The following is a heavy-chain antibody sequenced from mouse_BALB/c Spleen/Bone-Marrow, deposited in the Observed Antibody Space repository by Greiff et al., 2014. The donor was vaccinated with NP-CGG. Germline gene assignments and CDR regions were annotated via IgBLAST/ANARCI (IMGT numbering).Heavy chain of an antibody. Sequence: VQLQQSGAELVRSGASVKLSCTASGFNIKDYYMHWVKQRPEHGLEWIGWIDPENGDTEYAPKFQGKATMTADTSSNTAYLQLSSLTSEDTAVYYCNRYDWYFDVWGAGTTLTVSS. J-gene: IGHJ1*01. D-gene: IGHD2-14*01. CDR1: GFNIKDYY. CDR2: IDPENGDT. CDR3: NRYDWYFDV. V-gene: IGHV14-4*02.